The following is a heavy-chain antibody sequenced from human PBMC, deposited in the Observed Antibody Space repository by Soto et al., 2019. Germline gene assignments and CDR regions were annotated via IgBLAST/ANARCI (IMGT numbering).Heavy chain of an antibody. Sequence: QVQLQESGPGLLKPSETLSLTCTVSVGSISRDCWTWIPQPPGQGLEWIGQIYYSGSTNYNPSLKRRVTISAVTSTNRFPVTLTSVTAADPAVYSSARGDPFLWCGGKVYYGRDVWGQGTTVTVAS. D-gene: IGHD3-10*01. J-gene: IGHJ6*02. V-gene: IGHV4-59*01. CDR3: ARGDPFLWCGGKVYYGRDV. CDR1: VGSISRDC. CDR2: IYYSGST.